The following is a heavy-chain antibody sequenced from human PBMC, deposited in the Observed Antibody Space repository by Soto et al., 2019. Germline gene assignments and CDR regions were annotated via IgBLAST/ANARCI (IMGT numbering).Heavy chain of an antibody. D-gene: IGHD5-18*01. CDR2: ISSSSSYT. J-gene: IGHJ6*02. V-gene: IGHV3-11*05. CDR3: ARGEYSYGYYYYYGMDV. Sequence: QVQLVESGGGLVKPGGSLRLSCAASGFTFSDYYMSWIRQAPGKGLEWVSYISSSSSYTNYADSVKGRFTISRDNAKNSLYLQMNSLRAEDTAVYYCARGEYSYGYYYYYGMDVWGQGTTVTVSS. CDR1: GFTFSDYY.